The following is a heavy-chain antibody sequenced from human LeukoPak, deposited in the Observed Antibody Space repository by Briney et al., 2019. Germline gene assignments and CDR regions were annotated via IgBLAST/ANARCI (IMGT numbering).Heavy chain of an antibody. CDR2: ITGSGSGI. D-gene: IGHD3-9*01. CDR1: GFTFSNYA. V-gene: IGHV3-23*01. CDR3: AKWGDYDVLTDYYVSDY. J-gene: IGHJ4*02. Sequence: GGSLRLSCAASGFTFSNYAMSWVRQAPGKGLEWVSAITGSGSGIYYADSMKSRFTISRDNSKNTLYLQINSLRAEDTAVYYCAKWGDYDVLTDYYVSDYWGQGTLVTVSS.